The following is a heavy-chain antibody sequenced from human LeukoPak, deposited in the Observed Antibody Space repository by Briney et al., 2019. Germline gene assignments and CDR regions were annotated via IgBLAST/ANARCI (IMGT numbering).Heavy chain of an antibody. CDR2: SGST. CDR1: GGSISSYS. CDR3: AASRLDGYNVLDY. D-gene: IGHD5-24*01. J-gene: IGHJ4*02. Sequence: PSETLSLTCTVSGGSISSYSWSWIRQPPGKGLEWIGYSGSTNYNPSLKSRVTISVDTSKNQFSLKLSSVTAADTAVYYRAASRLDGYNVLDYWGQGTLVTVSS. V-gene: IGHV4-59*01.